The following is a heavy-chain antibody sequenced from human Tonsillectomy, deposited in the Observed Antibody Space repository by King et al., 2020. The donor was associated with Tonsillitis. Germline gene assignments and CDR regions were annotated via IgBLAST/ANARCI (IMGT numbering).Heavy chain of an antibody. D-gene: IGHD3-9*01. V-gene: IGHV3-33*08. CDR2: IWYDGRNK. CDR1: GFTFSSYG. CDR3: ARAYYDILTIDAFDI. J-gene: IGHJ3*02. Sequence: VQLVESGGGVVQPGRSLRLSCAASGFTFSSYGMHWVRQAPGKGLEWVAVIWYDGRNKYYADSVKGRFTISGDNSKNTLYLQMNSLRAEDTAVYYCARAYYDILTIDAFDIWGQGTMVTVSS.